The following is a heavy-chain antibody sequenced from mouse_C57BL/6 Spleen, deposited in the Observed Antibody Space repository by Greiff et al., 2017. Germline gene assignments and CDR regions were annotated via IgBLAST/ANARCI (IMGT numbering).Heavy chain of an antibody. J-gene: IGHJ2*01. Sequence: QVQLKQSDAELVKPGASVKISCKVSGYTFTDHTIHWLKQRPEQGLEWIGYIYPRDGSTKYNEKFKGKATLTADKSSSTAYMQLNSLTSEDSAVYFCARESKSYYYGSSLGYWGQGTTLTVSS. V-gene: IGHV1-78*01. CDR3: ARESKSYYYGSSLGY. CDR1: GYTFTDHT. CDR2: IYPRDGST. D-gene: IGHD1-1*01.